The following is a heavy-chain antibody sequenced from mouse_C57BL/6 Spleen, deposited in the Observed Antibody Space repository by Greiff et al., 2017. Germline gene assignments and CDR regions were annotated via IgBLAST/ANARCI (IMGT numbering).Heavy chain of an antibody. J-gene: IGHJ4*01. Sequence: DVKLVESEGGLVQPGSSMKLSCTASGFTFSDYYMAWVRQVPEKGLEWVANINYDGSSTYYLDSLKSRFIISRDNAKNILYLQMSSLKSEDTATYYCARSDYYGSSSYAMDYWGQGTSVTVSS. CDR2: INYDGSST. CDR1: GFTFSDYY. D-gene: IGHD1-1*01. CDR3: ARSDYYGSSSYAMDY. V-gene: IGHV5-16*01.